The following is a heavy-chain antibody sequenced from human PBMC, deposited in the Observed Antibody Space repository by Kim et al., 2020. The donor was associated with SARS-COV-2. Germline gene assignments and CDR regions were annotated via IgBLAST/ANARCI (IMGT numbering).Heavy chain of an antibody. CDR3: ARERITIFARDGMDV. V-gene: IGHV7-4-1*02. CDR1: GYTFNSYA. J-gene: IGHJ6*02. CDR2: INTNTGNP. D-gene: IGHD3-3*01. Sequence: ASVKVSCKASGYTFNSYAMNWVRQAPGQGLEWMGWINTNTGNPTYAQGFTGRFVFSLDTSVSTAYLQISSLKAEDTAVYYCARERITIFARDGMDVWGQGTTVTVSS.